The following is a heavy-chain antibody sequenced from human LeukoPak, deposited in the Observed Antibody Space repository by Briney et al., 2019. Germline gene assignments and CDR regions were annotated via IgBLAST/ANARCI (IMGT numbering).Heavy chain of an antibody. CDR2: ISSNGGST. J-gene: IGHJ1*01. V-gene: IGHV3-64*01. Sequence: GGSLRLSCAASGFTFSSYAMHWVRQAPGKGLEYVSAISSNGGSTYYANSVKGRFTISRDNSKNTLYLQMGSLRAEDMAVYYCARVERPYGNYDILTGYYLMGYFQHWGQGTLVTVSS. D-gene: IGHD3-9*01. CDR1: GFTFSSYA. CDR3: ARVERPYGNYDILTGYYLMGYFQH.